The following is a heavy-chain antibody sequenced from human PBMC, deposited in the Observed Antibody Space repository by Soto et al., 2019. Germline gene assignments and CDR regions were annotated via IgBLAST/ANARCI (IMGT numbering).Heavy chain of an antibody. V-gene: IGHV4-59*08. J-gene: IGHJ5*02. CDR3: ARLRSSSWYRDFNWFDP. D-gene: IGHD6-13*01. CDR1: GGSISSYY. CDR2: IYYSGST. Sequence: SSETLSLTCTVSGGSISSYYWSWIRQPPGKGLEWIGYIYYSGSTNYNPSLKSRVTISVDTSKNQFSLKLSSVTAADTAVYYCARLRSSSWYRDFNWFDPWGQGTLVPSPQ.